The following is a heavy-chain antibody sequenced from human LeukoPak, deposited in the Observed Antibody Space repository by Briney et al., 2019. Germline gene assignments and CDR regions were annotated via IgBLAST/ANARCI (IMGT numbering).Heavy chain of an antibody. CDR1: GYSFTSQD. V-gene: IGHV1-3*03. Sequence: ASVEVSCKTCGYSFTSQDMHWVRQAPGQSLEWMGCINPGNGDTKYSQEFQGRVTITRDTSATTAYMELSSLRSDDMAVYYCTLYNYWGQGTLVTVSS. D-gene: IGHD2-2*02. CDR2: INPGNGDT. CDR3: TLYNY. J-gene: IGHJ4*02.